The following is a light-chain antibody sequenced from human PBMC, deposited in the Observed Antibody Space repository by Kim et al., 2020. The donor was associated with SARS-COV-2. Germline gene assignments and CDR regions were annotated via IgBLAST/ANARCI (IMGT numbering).Light chain of an antibody. CDR3: QSWSTGVL. CDR2: ISSDGTY. Sequence: QLVLTQSPSASASLGASVKLTCTLSSGHSSYPIAWHQQQPGKGPRYLLKISSDGTYNRGDGIPDRFSGSSSGNERYLTISSLRSEDEADYYCQSWSTGVLFGGGTQLTVL. CDR1: SGHSSYP. J-gene: IGLJ3*02. V-gene: IGLV4-69*01.